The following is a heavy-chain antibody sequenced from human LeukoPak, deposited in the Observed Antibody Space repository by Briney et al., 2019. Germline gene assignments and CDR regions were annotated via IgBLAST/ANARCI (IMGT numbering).Heavy chain of an antibody. CDR2: INPSGGST. D-gene: IGHD6-19*01. J-gene: IGHJ4*02. V-gene: IGHV1-46*01. CDR3: ARDDPAVAGIDY. CDR1: GYTFTSYY. Sequence: GASVKVSGKASGYTFTSYYMHWVRQAPGQGLEWMGIINPSGGSTSYAQKFQGRVTMTRDTSTSTVYMELSSLRSEDTAVYYCARDDPAVAGIDYWGQGTLVTVSS.